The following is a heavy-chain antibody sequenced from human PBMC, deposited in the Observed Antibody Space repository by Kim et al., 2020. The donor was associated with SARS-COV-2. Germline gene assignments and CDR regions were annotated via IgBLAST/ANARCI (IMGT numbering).Heavy chain of an antibody. Sequence: SETLSLTCTVSGGSISSGSYYWSWIRQPAGKGLEWIGRIYTSGSTNYNPSLKSRVTISVDTSKNQFSLKLSSVTAADTAVYYCARVLDYYDSRGGSFDYWGQGTLVTVSS. D-gene: IGHD3-22*01. CDR2: IYTSGST. CDR1: GGSISSGSYY. J-gene: IGHJ4*02. CDR3: ARVLDYYDSRGGSFDY. V-gene: IGHV4-61*02.